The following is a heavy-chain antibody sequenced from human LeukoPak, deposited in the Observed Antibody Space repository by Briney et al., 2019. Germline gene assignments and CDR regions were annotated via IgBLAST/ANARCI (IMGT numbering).Heavy chain of an antibody. CDR2: ISSSSSYI. D-gene: IGHD2-2*01. J-gene: IGHJ4*02. V-gene: IGHV3-21*01. Sequence: GGSLRLSCAASGFTFSSYSMNWVRQAPGKGLEWVSSISSSSSYIYYADSVKGRFTISRDNSKNTLYLQMNSLRAEDTAVYYCAKDLNSYCSSASCYFYYFDYWGQGTLDTVSS. CDR1: GFTFSSYS. CDR3: AKDLNSYCSSASCYFYYFDY.